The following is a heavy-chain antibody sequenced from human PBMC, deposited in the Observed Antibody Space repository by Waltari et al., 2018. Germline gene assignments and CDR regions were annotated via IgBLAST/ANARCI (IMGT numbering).Heavy chain of an antibody. Sequence: QVHLAQSGAEVRKPGSSVTVSCEASGDTFSLYALARVRQDPGQGLEWMGGIIPILGATNYAQKFQGRITITADESTSTAYMELSSLRSEDTALYFCARGDATPPYYYFHSWGQGTLVAVSS. V-gene: IGHV1-69*11. J-gene: IGHJ4*02. CDR1: GDTFSLYA. D-gene: IGHD2-15*01. CDR3: ARGDATPPYYYFHS. CDR2: IIPILGAT.